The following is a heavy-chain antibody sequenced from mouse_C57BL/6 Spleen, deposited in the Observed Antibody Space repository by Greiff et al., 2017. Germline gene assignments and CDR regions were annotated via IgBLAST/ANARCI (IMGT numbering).Heavy chain of an antibody. J-gene: IGHJ3*01. CDR3: TEYGYDGGFAY. CDR1: GFTFSNYW. Sequence: DVKLVESGGGLVQPGGSMKLSCVASGFTFSNYWMNWVRQSPEKGLEWVAQIRLKSDNYATHYAESVKGRFTISRDDSKSSVYLQMNNLRAEDIGIYYCTEYGYDGGFAYWGQGTLVTVSA. D-gene: IGHD2-2*01. CDR2: IRLKSDNYAT. V-gene: IGHV6-3*01.